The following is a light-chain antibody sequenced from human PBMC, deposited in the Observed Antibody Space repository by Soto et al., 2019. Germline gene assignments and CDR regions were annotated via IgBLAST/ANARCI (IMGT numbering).Light chain of an antibody. CDR1: SSHIGSNT. CDR3: AAWDDSLNGRYV. J-gene: IGLJ1*01. CDR2: SNN. Sequence: VLSQPPSASGTPGQRVIISCSGSSSHIGSNTVNWYQQLPGTAPKLLIYSNNQRPSGVPDRFSGSKSGTSASLAISGLQSEDEADYYCAAWDDSLNGRYVFGTGTKVTVL. V-gene: IGLV1-44*01.